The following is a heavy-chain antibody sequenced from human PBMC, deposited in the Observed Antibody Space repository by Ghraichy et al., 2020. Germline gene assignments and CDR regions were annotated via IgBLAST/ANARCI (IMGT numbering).Heavy chain of an antibody. CDR1: GFTFSSQA. V-gene: IGHV3-23*01. J-gene: IGHJ5*02. CDR2: ISAGGDNT. Sequence: GGSLRLSCAASGFTFSSQAMSWVRQAPGEGLEWVSGISAGGDNTYYADSVKGRFTISRDNAENTLFLQMNSLRVEDTAVYYCAKGGTISGVVRRFDPWGQGTLVTVSS. D-gene: IGHD3-3*01. CDR3: AKGGTISGVVRRFDP.